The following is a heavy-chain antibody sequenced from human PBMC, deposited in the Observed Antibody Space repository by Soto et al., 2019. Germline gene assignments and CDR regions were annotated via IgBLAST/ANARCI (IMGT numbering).Heavy chain of an antibody. CDR3: AAGGYSMARALYYYGMDV. V-gene: IGHV1-58*01. CDR2: IVVGSGNT. Sequence: VASVKVSCKASGFTFTSSAVQWVRQARGQRLEWIGWIVVGSGNTNYAQKFQERVTITRDMSTSTAYMELSSLRSEDTAVYYCAAGGYSMARALYYYGMDVWGQGTTVTVSS. CDR1: GFTFTSSA. J-gene: IGHJ6*02. D-gene: IGHD5-18*01.